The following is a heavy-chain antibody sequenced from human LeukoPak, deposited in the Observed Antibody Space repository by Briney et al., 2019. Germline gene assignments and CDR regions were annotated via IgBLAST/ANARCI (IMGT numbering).Heavy chain of an antibody. CDR3: AKAIAGITGIFDN. CDR2: ISYDGSQN. J-gene: IGHJ4*02. Sequence: GGSPRLPCAGSGLTFSSYGIHWVRPAPGKGPEWLAIISYDGSQNYFPDSVKGRFTISRDNSKNMSYLHINSLGAEDTAVFYCAKAIAGITGIFDNWGQGTLVTVSS. D-gene: IGHD1-20*01. V-gene: IGHV3-30*18. CDR1: GLTFSSYG.